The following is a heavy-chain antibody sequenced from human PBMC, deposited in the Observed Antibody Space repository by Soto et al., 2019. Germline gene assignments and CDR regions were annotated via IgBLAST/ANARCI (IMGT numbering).Heavy chain of an antibody. V-gene: IGHV4-59*02. CDR2: IYLGGSA. CDR3: TRGKWFPRGYGMDV. D-gene: IGHD3-22*01. Sequence: QVQLQESGPGLVKPSETLSLTCTVSGDSVTSDYWSWIRQPPGKRLEYIGFIYLGGSANYNPSLESRATISPDKSKNQRSLRVTSVTAADTAVYYCTRGKWFPRGYGMDVWGRGTTVTVS. J-gene: IGHJ6*02. CDR1: GDSVTSDY.